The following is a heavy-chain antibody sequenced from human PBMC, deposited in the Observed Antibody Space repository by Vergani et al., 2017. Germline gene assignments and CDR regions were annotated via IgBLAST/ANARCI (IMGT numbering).Heavy chain of an antibody. D-gene: IGHD1-14*01. J-gene: IGHJ5*02. Sequence: QVQLVESGGGVVQPGRSLRLSCAASGFTFNQYGMHWVRQAPGKGLEWVAFTWYAGNNKQYPDSVKGRFTISRDNSKSTMYLQMNSLRDEDTGVYYCARDLRLLYNRFDPWGQGTLVTVSS. V-gene: IGHV3-33*01. CDR1: GFTFNQYG. CDR3: ARDLRLLYNRFDP. CDR2: TWYAGNNK.